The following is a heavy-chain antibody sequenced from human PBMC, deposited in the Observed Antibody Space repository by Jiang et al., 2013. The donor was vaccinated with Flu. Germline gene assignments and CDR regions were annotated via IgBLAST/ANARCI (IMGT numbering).Heavy chain of an antibody. D-gene: IGHD2-15*01. CDR1: TFTSYD. Sequence: TFTSYDINWVRQATGQGLEWMGWMNPNSGNTGYAQKFQGRVTMTRNTSISTAYMELSSLRSEDTAVYYCARAVVVAATFAPWGQGTLVTVSS. CDR2: MNPNSGNT. J-gene: IGHJ5*02. V-gene: IGHV1-8*01. CDR3: ARAVVVAATFAP.